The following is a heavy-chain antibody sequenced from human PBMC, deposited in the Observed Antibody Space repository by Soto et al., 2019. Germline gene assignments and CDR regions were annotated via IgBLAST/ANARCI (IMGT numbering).Heavy chain of an antibody. V-gene: IGHV4-34*09. D-gene: IGHD6-13*01. Sequence: PSETLSLTCAVYGGSFSGYYWSWIRQPPGKGLEWIGEINHSGSTYYNPSLKSRVTISVDTSKNQFSLKLSSVTAADTAVYYCARDLSSSWYQGGGYYYGMDVWGQGTTVTVSS. CDR1: GGSFSGYY. CDR3: ARDLSSSWYQGGGYYYGMDV. CDR2: INHSGST. J-gene: IGHJ6*02.